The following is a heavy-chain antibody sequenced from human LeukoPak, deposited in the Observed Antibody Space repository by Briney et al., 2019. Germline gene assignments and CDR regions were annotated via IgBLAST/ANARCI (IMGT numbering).Heavy chain of an antibody. CDR2: IYHSGST. CDR3: ARVKLLRYFDWPNYFDY. J-gene: IGHJ4*02. Sequence: SETLSLTCAVSGGSISSSNWWSWVRQPPGKGLEWIGEIYHSGSTNYNPSLKSRVTISVDKSKNQFSLKLSSVTAADTAVYYCARVKLLRYFDWPNYFDYWGQGTLVTVSS. V-gene: IGHV4-4*02. CDR1: GGSISSSNW. D-gene: IGHD3-9*01.